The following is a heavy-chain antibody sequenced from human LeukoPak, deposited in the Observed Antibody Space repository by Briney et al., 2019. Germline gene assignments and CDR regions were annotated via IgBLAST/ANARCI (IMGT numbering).Heavy chain of an antibody. CDR2: IWYDGSNK. CDR1: GFTFSSYG. CDR3: ARSAGRYCSSTSCYTIDY. V-gene: IGHV3-33*01. Sequence: GGSLRLSCAASGFTFSSYGMHWVRQAPGKGLEWVAVIWYDGSNKYYADSVKGRFTISRDNSKNTLYLQMNSLRAEDTAVYYCARSAGRYCSSTSCYTIDYWGQGTLVTVSS. J-gene: IGHJ4*02. D-gene: IGHD2-2*02.